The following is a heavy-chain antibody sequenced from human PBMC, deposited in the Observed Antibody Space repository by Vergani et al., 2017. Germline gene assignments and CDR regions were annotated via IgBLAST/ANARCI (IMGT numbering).Heavy chain of an antibody. CDR3: ASKRGACRAAYCHSYDF. Sequence: QVLRQVSGPGLVKPSETLSLTCTVSGDSVISTDYHWGWIRQPPGKGLEWIGSMDYSGSTSYNPSLESRIAISFETPKNQFSLRLTSVTAADPAVYYCASKRGACRAAYCHSYDFWGPGTLVGVSS. CDR1: GDSVISTDYH. CDR2: MDYSGST. D-gene: IGHD2-15*01. V-gene: IGHV4-39*01. J-gene: IGHJ4*02.